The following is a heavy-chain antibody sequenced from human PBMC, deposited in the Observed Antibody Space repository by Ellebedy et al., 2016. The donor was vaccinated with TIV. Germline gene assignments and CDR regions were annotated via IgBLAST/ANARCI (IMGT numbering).Heavy chain of an antibody. D-gene: IGHD6-25*01. CDR2: IGRGSSVI. CDR1: GFSFSDST. J-gene: IGHJ5*01. V-gene: IGHV3-48*04. Sequence: GESLKISCAGSGFSFSDSTFNWVRQAPGKGLEWLSYIGRGSSVIFYADSVKGRFTISRDDAKNSLYLQRNGQRVEDTAVYYCARHIGSQWFDYWGQGTLVSVSS. CDR3: ARHIGSQWFDY.